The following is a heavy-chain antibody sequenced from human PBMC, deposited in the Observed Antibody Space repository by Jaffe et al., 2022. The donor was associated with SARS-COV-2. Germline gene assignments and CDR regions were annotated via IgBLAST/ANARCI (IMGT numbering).Heavy chain of an antibody. CDR3: TTGPLIVVVVAAS. CDR1: GFTFSNAW. D-gene: IGHD2-15*01. CDR2: IKSKTDGGTT. J-gene: IGHJ4*02. Sequence: EVQLVESGGGLVKPGGSLRLSCAASGFTFSNAWMSWVRQAPGKGLEWVGRIKSKTDGGTTDYAAPVKGRFTISRDDSKNTLYLQMNSLKTEDTAVYYCTTGPLIVVVVAASWGQGTLVTVSS. V-gene: IGHV3-15*01.